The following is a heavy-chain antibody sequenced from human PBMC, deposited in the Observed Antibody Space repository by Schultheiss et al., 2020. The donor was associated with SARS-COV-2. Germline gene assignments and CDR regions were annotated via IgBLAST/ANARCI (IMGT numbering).Heavy chain of an antibody. D-gene: IGHD3-10*01. CDR2: ISSSGSTI. Sequence: GESLKISCAASGFTFSSYEMNWVRQAPGKGLEWVSYISSSGSTIYYADSVKGRFTISRDNSKNTLYLQMSSLRAEDTAVYYCARDRSGRYASGSLPGYWGQGTLVTVSS. V-gene: IGHV3-48*03. CDR1: GFTFSSYE. J-gene: IGHJ4*02. CDR3: ARDRSGRYASGSLPGY.